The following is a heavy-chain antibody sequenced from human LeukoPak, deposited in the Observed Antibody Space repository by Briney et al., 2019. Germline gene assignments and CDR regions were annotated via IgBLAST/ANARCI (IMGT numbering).Heavy chain of an antibody. V-gene: IGHV1-2*02. D-gene: IGHD3-16*02. CDR2: INPSSGAT. Sequence: GASVKVSCKASGYTFTASYIHWVRQAPGQGLEWMGWINPSSGATNSAQKFLGRVTMTRDTSMSTAYMELSSLTSDDTAVYYCARGGQIYDYVWGSYLEFWGQGTLVTVPS. J-gene: IGHJ4*02. CDR1: GYTFTASY. CDR3: ARGGQIYDYVWGSYLEF.